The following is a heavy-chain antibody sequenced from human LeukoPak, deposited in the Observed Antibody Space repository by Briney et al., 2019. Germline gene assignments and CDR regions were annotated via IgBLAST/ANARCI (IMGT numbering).Heavy chain of an antibody. CDR1: GFSLSSDAVG. V-gene: IGHV2-5*01. D-gene: IGHD2-15*01. CDR2: IYENDEK. J-gene: IGHJ3*02. Sequence: SGPTLVNPTQTLTLTCTFSGFSLSSDAVGAGWIRQPPGGALEWLGVIYENDEKLYSSSLQNRLSITKDTSKNQVVLTMANMDPVDTATYYCAHRHRGVASDIWGQGTMVTVSS. CDR3: AHRHRGVASDI.